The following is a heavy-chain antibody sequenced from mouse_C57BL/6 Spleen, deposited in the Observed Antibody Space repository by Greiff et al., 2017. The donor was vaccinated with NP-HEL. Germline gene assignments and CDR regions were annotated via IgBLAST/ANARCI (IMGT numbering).Heavy chain of an antibody. Sequence: EVQLQQSGPELVKPGASVKISCKASGYTFTDYYMNWVKQSHGKSLEWIGDINPNNGGTSYNQKFKGKATLTVDKSSSTAYMGLRSLTSEDSAVYYCARWTYYSNYGAYWGQGTLVTVSA. V-gene: IGHV1-26*01. CDR1: GYTFTDYY. J-gene: IGHJ3*01. CDR2: INPNNGGT. CDR3: ARWTYYSNYGAY. D-gene: IGHD2-5*01.